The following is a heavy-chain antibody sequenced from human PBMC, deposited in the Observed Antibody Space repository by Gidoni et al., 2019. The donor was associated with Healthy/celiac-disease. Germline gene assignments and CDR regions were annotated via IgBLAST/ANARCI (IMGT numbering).Heavy chain of an antibody. Sequence: QLQLQESGPGLVKPSETLSLTCTVSGGSISSSSYYWGWIRQPPGKGLEWIGSIYYSGSTYYNPSLKSRVTISVDTSKNQFSLKLSSVTAADTAVYYCARQFYYDSRGGLGFDYWGQGTLVTVSS. CDR1: GGSISSSSYY. V-gene: IGHV4-39*01. CDR3: ARQFYYDSRGGLGFDY. CDR2: IYYSGST. D-gene: IGHD3-22*01. J-gene: IGHJ4*02.